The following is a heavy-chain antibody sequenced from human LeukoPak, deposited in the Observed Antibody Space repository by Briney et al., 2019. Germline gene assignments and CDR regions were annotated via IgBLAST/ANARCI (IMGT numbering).Heavy chain of an antibody. CDR1: GGSXSXXY. CDR2: IFESQTT. CDR3: ARWNEGLDY. J-gene: IGHJ4*02. V-gene: IGHV4-59*01. D-gene: IGHD1-1*01. Sequence: XTXXGGSXSXXYWXWXXXPXXXGLEWVGYIFESQTTGYNPSLESRVTISQDTSRNQFSLKLSSVTAADTAVYYCARWNEGLDYWGQGTLVTVSS.